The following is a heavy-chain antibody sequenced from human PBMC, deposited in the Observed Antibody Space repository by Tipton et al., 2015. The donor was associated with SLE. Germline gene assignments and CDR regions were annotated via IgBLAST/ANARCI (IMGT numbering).Heavy chain of an antibody. J-gene: IGHJ4*02. V-gene: IGHV4-4*07. CDR1: GGSISSYS. D-gene: IGHD2-2*01. CDR3: ARGYPMDH. Sequence: TLSLTCTVSGGSISSYSWSWIRQPAGKGLEWIGRSYTSGTTDYNSSLKGRITISVDMSKNQFYLRLRSVTAADAAVYYCARGYPMDHWGQGTLVTVSS. CDR2: SYTSGTT.